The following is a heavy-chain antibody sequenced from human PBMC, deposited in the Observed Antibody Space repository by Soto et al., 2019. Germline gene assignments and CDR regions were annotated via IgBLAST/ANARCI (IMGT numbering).Heavy chain of an antibody. CDR2: IDADDGNT. CDR3: ARDPPYSSSWYGDYYYYGMDV. CDR1: GYTLTELS. Sequence: GASVKVSCKVSGYTLTELSMHWVRQAPGKGLEWMGGIDADDGNTNYAQKLQGRVTMTTDTSTSTAYMELRSLRSDDTAVYYCARDPPYSSSWYGDYYYYGMDVWGQGTTVTVS. V-gene: IGHV1-24*01. D-gene: IGHD6-13*01. J-gene: IGHJ6*02.